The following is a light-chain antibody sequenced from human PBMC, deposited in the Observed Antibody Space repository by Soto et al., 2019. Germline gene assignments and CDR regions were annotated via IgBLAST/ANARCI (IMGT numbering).Light chain of an antibody. CDR2: GAS. V-gene: IGKV3-15*01. CDR3: QQSNNWPWT. Sequence: EIVMTQSPATLSVSPGERATLSCRASQSVSSSLAWYQQKPGQAPGLLIYGASTRATGIPARFSGSGSGTEFTLTISSLQSEDFAVYYCQQSNNWPWTFGQGTKVDIK. J-gene: IGKJ1*01. CDR1: QSVSSS.